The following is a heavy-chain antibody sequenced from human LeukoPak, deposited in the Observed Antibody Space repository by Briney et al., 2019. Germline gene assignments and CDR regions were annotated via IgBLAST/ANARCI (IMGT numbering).Heavy chain of an antibody. V-gene: IGHV1-69*04. CDR3: AGYYYDSSGYYPGNWFDP. J-gene: IGHJ5*02. Sequence: SVKVSCKASGGTFSSYAIGWVRQAPGQGLEWMGRIIPILGIANYAQKFQGRVTITADKSTSTAYMELSSLRSEDTAVYYCAGYYYDSSGYYPGNWFDPWGQGTLVTVSS. CDR1: GGTFSSYA. CDR2: IIPILGIA. D-gene: IGHD3-22*01.